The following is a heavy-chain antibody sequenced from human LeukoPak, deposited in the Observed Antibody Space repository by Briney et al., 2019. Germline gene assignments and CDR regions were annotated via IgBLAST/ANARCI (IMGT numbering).Heavy chain of an antibody. D-gene: IGHD2-21*01. J-gene: IGHJ4*02. Sequence: SVKVSCKASGGTFSSYAISWVRQAPGQGLEWMGGIIPIFGTANYAQKFQGRVTMTEDTSTDTAYMELSSLRSEDTAVYYCATDVGLRRSRGYFDYWGQGTLVTVSS. CDR3: ATDVGLRRSRGYFDY. CDR2: IIPIFGTA. CDR1: GGTFSSYA. V-gene: IGHV1-69*06.